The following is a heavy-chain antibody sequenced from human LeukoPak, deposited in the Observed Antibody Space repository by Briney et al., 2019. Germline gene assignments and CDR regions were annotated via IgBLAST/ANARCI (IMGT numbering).Heavy chain of an antibody. D-gene: IGHD3-16*01. CDR3: ARVRGSYSIDY. CDR2: ISSSSSSYT. V-gene: IGHV3-48*03. Sequence: PGGSLRLSCAASGFTFSSYEMTWVRQAPGKGLEWVSYISSSSSSYTKYADSVKGRFTIARDNAKNSLDLQMNSLRAEDTAVYYCARVRGSYSIDYWGQGTLVTVSS. J-gene: IGHJ4*02. CDR1: GFTFSSYE.